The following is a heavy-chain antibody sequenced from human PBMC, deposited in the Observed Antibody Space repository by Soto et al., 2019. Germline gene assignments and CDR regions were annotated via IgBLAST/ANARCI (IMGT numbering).Heavy chain of an antibody. D-gene: IGHD3-3*01. CDR2: INPNGGDT. Sequence: GASVKVSCKASGYTFTGYYIHWVRQAPGEGLEWMGWINPNGGDTKYAQKFQGWVTMTRDTSINTAYMELSRLKSDDTAVYYCARGSYYDFWRATYYYGMDVWGQGTTVTVSS. CDR3: ARGSYYDFWRATYYYGMDV. V-gene: IGHV1-2*04. J-gene: IGHJ6*02. CDR1: GYTFTGYY.